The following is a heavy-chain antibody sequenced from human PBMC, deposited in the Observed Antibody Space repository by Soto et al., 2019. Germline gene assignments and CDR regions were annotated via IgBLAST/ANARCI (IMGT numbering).Heavy chain of an antibody. V-gene: IGHV3-33*01. J-gene: IGHJ6*02. CDR1: GFTFSSYG. CDR2: IWYDGSNK. CDR3: ARDSEAYGSGSYYWATLRHYYGMDV. D-gene: IGHD3-10*01. Sequence: GGSLRLSCAASGFTFSSYGMHWVRQAPGKGLEWVAVIWYDGSNKYYADSVKGRFTISRDNSKNTLYLQMNSLRAEDTAVYYCARDSEAYGSGSYYWATLRHYYGMDVWGQGTTVTVSS.